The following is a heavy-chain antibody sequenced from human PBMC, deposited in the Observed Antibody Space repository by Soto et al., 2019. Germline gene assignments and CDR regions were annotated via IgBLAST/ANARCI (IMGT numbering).Heavy chain of an antibody. J-gene: IGHJ6*02. Sequence: PGGSLRLSCAASGFTFSTYSMNWVRQAPGKGLEWVSYISNSGSTIYYADSVKGRFTISRDNVKNSLYPQMNSLRDEDTAVCYCAREYGMDVWGQGTTVTVSS. CDR3: AREYGMDV. CDR1: GFTFSTYS. V-gene: IGHV3-48*02. CDR2: ISNSGSTI.